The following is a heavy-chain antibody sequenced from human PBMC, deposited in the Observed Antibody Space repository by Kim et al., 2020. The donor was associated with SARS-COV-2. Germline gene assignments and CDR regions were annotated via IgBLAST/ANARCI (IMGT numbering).Heavy chain of an antibody. V-gene: IGHV4-30-2*04. D-gene: IGHD3-16*02. Sequence: SRKSRVTISVDTSKNQVSLKLSSVTAADTAVYYCARILITFGGVIAYFDYWGQGTLVTVSS. J-gene: IGHJ4*02. CDR3: ARILITFGGVIAYFDY.